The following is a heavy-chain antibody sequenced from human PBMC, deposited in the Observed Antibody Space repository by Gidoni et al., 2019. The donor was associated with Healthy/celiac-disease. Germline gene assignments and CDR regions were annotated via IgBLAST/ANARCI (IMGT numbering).Heavy chain of an antibody. V-gene: IGHV3-23*01. CDR1: GFTFSSYA. CDR3: AKDGPLPQYYDSTYYFDY. CDR2: ISGSGGST. Sequence: EVQLLESVGGLVQPGGSLRLSCAASGFTFSSYAMSWVRQAPGKGLEWGSAISGSGGSTYYADSVKGRFTISRDNSKNTLYLQMNSLRAEDTAVYYCAKDGPLPQYYDSTYYFDYWGQGTLVTVSS. J-gene: IGHJ4*02. D-gene: IGHD3-22*01.